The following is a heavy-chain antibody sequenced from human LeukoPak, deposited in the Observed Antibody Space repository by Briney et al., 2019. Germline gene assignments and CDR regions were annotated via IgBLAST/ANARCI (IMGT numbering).Heavy chain of an antibody. V-gene: IGHV4-59*12. Sequence: SETLSLTCTVSGGSISSYYWSWIRQPPGKGLEWIGYIYYSGSTNYNPSLKSRVTISVDTSKNQFSLKLSSVTAADTAVYYCARRITMVRGNFDYWGQGTLVTVSS. CDR2: IYYSGST. CDR3: ARRITMVRGNFDY. D-gene: IGHD3-10*01. CDR1: GGSISSYY. J-gene: IGHJ4*02.